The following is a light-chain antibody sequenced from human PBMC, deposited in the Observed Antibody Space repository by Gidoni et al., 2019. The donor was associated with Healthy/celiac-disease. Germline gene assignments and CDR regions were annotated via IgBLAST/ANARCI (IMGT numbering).Light chain of an antibody. V-gene: IGKV4-1*01. CDR2: WAS. Sequence: DIVMTQSPDSLAVSLGERATINSKSSQSVLYSSNNKNYLAWYQQKPGQPPKLLIYWASTRESGVPDRFSGSGSGTDFTLTISSLQAEDVAVYYCQQYYSTPPTFXQXTKLEIK. CDR1: QSVLYSSNNKNY. J-gene: IGKJ2*01. CDR3: QQYYSTPPT.